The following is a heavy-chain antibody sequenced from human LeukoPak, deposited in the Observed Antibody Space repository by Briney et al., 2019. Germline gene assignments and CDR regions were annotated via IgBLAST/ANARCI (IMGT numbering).Heavy chain of an antibody. CDR3: ARDVDKAMVTEPVVFDI. J-gene: IGHJ3*02. CDR1: GGTFSSYA. V-gene: IGHV1-69*13. Sequence: GASVKVSCKASGGTFSSYAISWVRQAPGQGLEWMGGIIPIFGTANYAQKFQGRVTITADESTSTAYMELSSLRSEDTAVYYCARDVDKAMVTEPVVFDIWGKGTMVTVSS. D-gene: IGHD5-18*01. CDR2: IIPIFGTA.